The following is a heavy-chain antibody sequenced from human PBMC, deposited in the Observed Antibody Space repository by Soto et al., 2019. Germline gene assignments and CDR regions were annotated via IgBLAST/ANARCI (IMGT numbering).Heavy chain of an antibody. Sequence: PGESLKISCKGSGYSFTSYWIGWVRQMPGKGLEWMGIIYPGDSDTRYSPSFQGQVTISADKSISTAYLQWSSLKASDTAMYYCARDWQYSSGYYYYGMDVWGQGTTVTVSS. CDR3: ARDWQYSSGYYYYGMDV. CDR1: GYSFTSYW. CDR2: IYPGDSDT. D-gene: IGHD6-19*01. J-gene: IGHJ6*02. V-gene: IGHV5-51*01.